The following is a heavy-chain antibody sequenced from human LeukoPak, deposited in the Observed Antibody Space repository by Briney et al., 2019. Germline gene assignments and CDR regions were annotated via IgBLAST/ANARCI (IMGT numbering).Heavy chain of an antibody. CDR1: GGPFSGYY. CDR2: INHSGST. Sequence: KPSETLSLTCAVYGGPFSGYYWSWIRQPPGKGLEWIGEINHSGSTNYNPSLKSRVTISVDTSKNQSSLKLSSVTAADTAVYYCARVLGGTFDYWGQGTLVTVSS. V-gene: IGHV4-34*01. J-gene: IGHJ4*02. CDR3: ARVLGGTFDY. D-gene: IGHD2-15*01.